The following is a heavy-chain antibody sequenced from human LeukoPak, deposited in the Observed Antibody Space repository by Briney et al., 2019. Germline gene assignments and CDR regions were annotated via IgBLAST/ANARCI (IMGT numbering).Heavy chain of an antibody. J-gene: IGHJ4*02. V-gene: IGHV3-74*01. CDR2: INPDGSIT. CDR1: GFTFSTSW. CDR3: ARDQRYCSSSSCPWEPFDY. Sequence: GGSLRLSCAASGFTFSTSWMHWVRQVPGKGLVWVSRINPDGSITNYADSVKGRFTISRDNAKNSLYLQMNSLRAEDTAVYYCARDQRYCSSSSCPWEPFDYWGQGTLVTVSS. D-gene: IGHD2-2*01.